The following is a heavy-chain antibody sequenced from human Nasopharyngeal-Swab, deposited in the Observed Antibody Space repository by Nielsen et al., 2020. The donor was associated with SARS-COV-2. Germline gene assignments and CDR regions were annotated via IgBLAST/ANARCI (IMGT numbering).Heavy chain of an antibody. CDR2: INPNSSGT. Sequence: ASVKVSCKASGYTFTGYYMHWVRQAPGQGLEWMGWINPNSSGTNYAQKFQGRVTMTRDTSISTAYMELSRLRSDDTAVYYCARESIAAAGRDFDYWGQGTLVTVSS. CDR3: ARESIAAAGRDFDY. V-gene: IGHV1-2*02. CDR1: GYTFTGYY. D-gene: IGHD6-13*01. J-gene: IGHJ4*02.